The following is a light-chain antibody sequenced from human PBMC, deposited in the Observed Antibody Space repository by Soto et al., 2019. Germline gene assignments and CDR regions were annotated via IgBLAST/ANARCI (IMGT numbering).Light chain of an antibody. J-gene: IGLJ1*01. CDR3: SEYTSSLNLYG. CDR2: EVS. CDR1: SSDVGTYNY. Sequence: QSALTQPASVSGSPGQSITISCTGTSSDVGTYNYVSWYQQHSGKAPKLMIYEVSNRPSGVSNRFSGSKSGNTASLTISGLQAEEEADYYCSEYTSSLNLYGFGSGTKV. V-gene: IGLV2-14*01.